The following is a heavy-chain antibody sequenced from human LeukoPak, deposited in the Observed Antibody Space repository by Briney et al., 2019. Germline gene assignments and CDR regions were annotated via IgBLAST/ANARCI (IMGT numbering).Heavy chain of an antibody. CDR3: ARGVHGYCSSTSCYIYYYGMDV. CDR2: ISYDGSNK. Sequence: GGSLRLSCAASGFTFSSYGMHWVRQAPGKGLEWVAVISYDGSNKYYADSVKGRFTISRDNSKNKLYLQMNTLRAEDTAVYYCARGVHGYCSSTSCYIYYYGMDVWGQGTTVTVSS. V-gene: IGHV3-30*03. J-gene: IGHJ6*02. CDR1: GFTFSSYG. D-gene: IGHD2-2*02.